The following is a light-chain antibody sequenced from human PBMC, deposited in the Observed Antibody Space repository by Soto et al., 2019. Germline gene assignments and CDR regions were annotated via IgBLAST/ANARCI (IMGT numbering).Light chain of an antibody. CDR1: SSDVGGYNY. CDR3: ITHAGSTNLV. CDR2: EVS. V-gene: IGLV2-8*01. J-gene: IGLJ2*01. Sequence: QSALTQPPSASGSPGQSVTISCTGTSSDVGGYNYVSWYQQHPGKAPKLMIYEVSKRPSGVPDRFSGSNSGKTASLAASLVQAYDDADYDCITHAGSTNLVLGGGTK.